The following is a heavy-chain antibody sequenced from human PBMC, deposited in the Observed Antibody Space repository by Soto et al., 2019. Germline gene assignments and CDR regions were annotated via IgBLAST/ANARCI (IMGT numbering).Heavy chain of an antibody. V-gene: IGHV4-39*01. J-gene: IGHJ3*02. CDR3: AKDITMIRGVNIRANAFDI. Sequence: QLQLQESGPGLVKPSETLSLTCTVSGGSISSSSYYWGWIRQPPGKGLEWIGSIYSSGNTYYNPSLKSRVTMSVDTSKNQCSLKLSSVTAADTTVYYCAKDITMIRGVNIRANAFDIWGQGTMVTVSS. CDR1: GGSISSSSYY. CDR2: IYSSGNT. D-gene: IGHD3-10*01.